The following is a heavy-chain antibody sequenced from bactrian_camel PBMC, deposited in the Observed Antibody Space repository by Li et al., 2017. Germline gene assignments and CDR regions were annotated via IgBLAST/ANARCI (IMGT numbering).Heavy chain of an antibody. V-gene: IGHV3S60*01. J-gene: IGHJ4*01. CDR2: ISPNGDI. Sequence: HVQLVESGGGSVQAGESLRLSCTASGFTFDGCEMGWYRQAAGQQCELISSISPNGDIFYDNAVKGRFTISRDNTKSTVFLQLNSLKTEDMAMYYCAKTYGFAPYVELDYWGQGTQVTVS. CDR1: GFTFDGCE. CDR3: AKTYGFAPYVELDY. D-gene: IGHD5*01.